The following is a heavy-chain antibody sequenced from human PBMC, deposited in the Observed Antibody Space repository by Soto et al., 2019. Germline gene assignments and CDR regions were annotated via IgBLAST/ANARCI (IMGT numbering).Heavy chain of an antibody. J-gene: IGHJ3*02. V-gene: IGHV3-23*01. CDR2: MSDNGDRT. D-gene: IGHD6-19*01. Sequence: EVQLLESGGGLAQPGGSLRLSCAASGFTFSRHAMNWVRQAPGKGLEWVSAMSDNGDRTYYGDSVEGRFTISRDNSKNTVYLHMNSLRADDTAVYYCAKGQTIGWFDPDIWGQGTMVTVSS. CDR3: AKGQTIGWFDPDI. CDR1: GFTFSRHA.